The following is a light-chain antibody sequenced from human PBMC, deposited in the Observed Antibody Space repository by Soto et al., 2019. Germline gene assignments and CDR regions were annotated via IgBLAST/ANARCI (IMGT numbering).Light chain of an antibody. CDR2: GAS. CDR3: QQYDNWPPWT. Sequence: EIMLTQSPAALSVSPGERATLSCRASQSVGDNLAWYQQKPGQAPGLLIYGASIRATGIPARFSGSGSGTDFTLTISSLQSEDFAVYYCQQYDNWPPWTFGRGTKVEIK. CDR1: QSVGDN. V-gene: IGKV3-15*01. J-gene: IGKJ1*01.